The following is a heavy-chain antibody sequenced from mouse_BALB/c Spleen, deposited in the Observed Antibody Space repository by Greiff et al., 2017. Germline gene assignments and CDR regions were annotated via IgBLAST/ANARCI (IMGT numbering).Heavy chain of an antibody. CDR3: ARNGYYVHWYFDV. CDR2: ISSGGST. Sequence: EVKLVESGGGLVKPGGSLKLSCAASGFTFSSYAMSWVRQTPEKRLEWVASISSGGSTYYPDSVKGRFTISRDNARNILYLQMSSLRSEDTAMYYCARNGYYVHWYFDVWGAGTTVTVSS. V-gene: IGHV5-6-5*01. J-gene: IGHJ1*01. CDR1: GFTFSSYA. D-gene: IGHD2-3*01.